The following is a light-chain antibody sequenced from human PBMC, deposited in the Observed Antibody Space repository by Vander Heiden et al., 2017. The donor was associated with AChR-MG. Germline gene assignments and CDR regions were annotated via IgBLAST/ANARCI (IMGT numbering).Light chain of an antibody. CDR2: DAS. CDR3: QQQDNLPLT. CDR1: QDISNY. J-gene: IGKJ4*01. V-gene: IGKV1-33*01. Sequence: DIQMTQSPSSLSASVGDRVTITCQASQDISNYLNWYQQKPGKAPKLLIYDASKGETGVPSRFSGSGSGTDFTFTISSLQPEDIATYYCQQQDNLPLTFGGGTKVEIK.